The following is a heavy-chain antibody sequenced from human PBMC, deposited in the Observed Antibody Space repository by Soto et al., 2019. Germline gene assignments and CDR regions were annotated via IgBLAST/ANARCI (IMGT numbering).Heavy chain of an antibody. J-gene: IGHJ6*02. Sequence: QVQLLQSGAEVKKPGSSVRVSCEASGGTFRTYAISWVRQAPGQGLEWMGEIIPIFGKVNYAQKFQGSVTITADESTTTVYMDLRSRTSAATAVYYCAKGAVAGTPTSYYCDVMDVWGQGTTVTVS. CDR2: IIPIFGKV. D-gene: IGHD6-19*01. CDR1: GGTFRTYA. V-gene: IGHV1-69*12. CDR3: AKGAVAGTPTSYYCDVMDV.